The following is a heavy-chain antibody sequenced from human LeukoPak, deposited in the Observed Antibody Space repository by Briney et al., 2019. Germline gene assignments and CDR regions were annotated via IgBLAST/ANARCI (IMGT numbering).Heavy chain of an antibody. CDR2: ISSSSSYI. V-gene: IGHV3-21*01. Sequence: PGGSLRLSCAASAFTFSSDSMSSVRQAPGKWLEWVSSISSSSSYIYYADSEKGRFTISRDNAKNSLYLQMNSLRAEDTAVYYCARDIYGGNSLDYGMDVWGQGTTVTVSS. CDR3: ARDIYGGNSLDYGMDV. D-gene: IGHD4-23*01. CDR1: AFTFSSDS. J-gene: IGHJ6*02.